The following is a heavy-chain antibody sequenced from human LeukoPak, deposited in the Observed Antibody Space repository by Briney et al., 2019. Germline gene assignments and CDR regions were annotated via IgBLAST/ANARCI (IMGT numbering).Heavy chain of an antibody. CDR2: INSEGSST. CDR1: GFTFSSYW. CDR3: ASHYGSGSYYNEAFDI. D-gene: IGHD3-10*01. J-gene: IGHJ3*02. Sequence: GGSLRLSCAASGFTFSSYWMHWVRHAPGKGLVWVSRINSEGSSTSYADSVKGRFTISRDNAKNTLYLQMNSLRAEDTAVYYCASHYGSGSYYNEAFDIWGQGTMVTVSS. V-gene: IGHV3-74*01.